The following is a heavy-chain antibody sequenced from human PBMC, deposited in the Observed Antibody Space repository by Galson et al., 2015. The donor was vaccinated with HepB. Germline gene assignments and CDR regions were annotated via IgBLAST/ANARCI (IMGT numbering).Heavy chain of an antibody. CDR3: ARGYYRQLVSYYYYGMDV. CDR1: GYTFTSYG. V-gene: IGHV1-18*01. D-gene: IGHD6-13*01. J-gene: IGHJ6*02. CDR2: ISAYNGNT. Sequence: SAKVSCKASGYTFTSYGISWVRQAPGQGLEWMGWISAYNGNTNYAQKLQGRVTMTTDTSTSTAYMELRSLRSDDTAVYYCARGYYRQLVSYYYYGMDVWGQGTTVTVSS.